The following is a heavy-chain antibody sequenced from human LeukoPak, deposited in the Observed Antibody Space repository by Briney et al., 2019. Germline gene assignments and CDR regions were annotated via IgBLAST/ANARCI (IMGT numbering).Heavy chain of an antibody. V-gene: IGHV3-7*01. CDR1: GLTFNTYW. CDR2: TSPDGNEK. J-gene: IGHJ4*02. Sequence: GGSLRLSCAAYGLTFNTYWMNWVRQAPGKGLEWVANTSPDGNEKYYADFVKGRFSIFRDNANSILYLQMNSLRGEDTAVYYCLPSKGYWGQGTLVTVSS. CDR3: LPSKGY. D-gene: IGHD2-2*01.